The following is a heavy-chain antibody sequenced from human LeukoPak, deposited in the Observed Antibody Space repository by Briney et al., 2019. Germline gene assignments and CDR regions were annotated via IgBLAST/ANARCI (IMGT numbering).Heavy chain of an antibody. CDR2: IKQDGSEK. CDR3: ARARRYLGYCSGGSCYGYFDY. CDR1: GFTFSSYW. Sequence: GGSLRLSCAASGFTFSSYWVSWVRQAPGKGLEWVANIKQDGSEKYYVDSVKGRFTISRDNAKNSLYLQMNSLRAEDTAVYYCARARRYLGYCSGGSCYGYFDYWGQGTLVTVSS. V-gene: IGHV3-7*01. J-gene: IGHJ4*02. D-gene: IGHD2-15*01.